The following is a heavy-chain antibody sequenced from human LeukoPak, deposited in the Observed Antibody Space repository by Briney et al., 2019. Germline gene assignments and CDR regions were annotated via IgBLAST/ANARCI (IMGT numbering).Heavy chain of an antibody. V-gene: IGHV4-59*01. CDR1: GDSFSYFY. J-gene: IGHJ6*03. CDR3: ARTTEGGYTYGYFYYYYMDV. D-gene: IGHD5-18*01. CDR2: IYNSGST. Sequence: PSETLSLTCTVSGDSFSYFYWSWIRQPPGKGLEWIGYIYNSGSTNYNPSLKSRVTISVDTSKNQFSLKLTSVTAADTAVYYCARTTEGGYTYGYFYYYYMDVWGKGTTVTISS.